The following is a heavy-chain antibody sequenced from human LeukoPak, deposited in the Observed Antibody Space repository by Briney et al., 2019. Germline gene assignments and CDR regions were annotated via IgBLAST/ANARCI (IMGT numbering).Heavy chain of an antibody. D-gene: IGHD2-15*01. Sequence: SETLSLTCTVSGGSISSGGYYWSWIRQHPGKGLEWIGYIYYSGSTYYNPSLKSRVTISVDTSKNQFSLKLSSVTAADTAVYYCARDLPGRGSGGIGYWGQGTLATVSS. J-gene: IGHJ4*02. CDR2: IYYSGST. V-gene: IGHV4-31*03. CDR3: ARDLPGRGSGGIGY. CDR1: GGSISSGGYY.